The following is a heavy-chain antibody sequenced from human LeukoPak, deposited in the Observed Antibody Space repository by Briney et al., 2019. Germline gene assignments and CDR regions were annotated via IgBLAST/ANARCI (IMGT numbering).Heavy chain of an antibody. D-gene: IGHD3-10*01. CDR1: GFTFSSYT. CDR3: AKRFS. J-gene: IGHJ4*02. V-gene: IGHV3-30*04. CDR2: ISYDGSNK. Sequence: GGSLRLSCVASGFTFSSYTIHWVRQAPGKGLEWVAVISYDGSNKYYADSVKGRFTISRDNSKNTLYLQMNSLRAEDTAVYYCAKRFSWGQGTLVTVSS.